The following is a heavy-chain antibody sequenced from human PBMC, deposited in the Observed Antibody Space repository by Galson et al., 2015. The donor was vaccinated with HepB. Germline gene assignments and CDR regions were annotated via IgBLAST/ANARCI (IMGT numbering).Heavy chain of an antibody. D-gene: IGHD2-21*02. CDR2: IYYTGST. J-gene: IGHJ4*01. CDR3: TRVKLLGTADY. Sequence: LSLTCIVSGGSISNYYWSWIRQPPGKGLEWIGYIYYTGSTKYNPSLESRVTISVDTSKNQFSLRLSSVTAADTAVYYCTRVKLLGTADYWGQGTLVTVSS. V-gene: IGHV4-59*01. CDR1: GGSISNYY.